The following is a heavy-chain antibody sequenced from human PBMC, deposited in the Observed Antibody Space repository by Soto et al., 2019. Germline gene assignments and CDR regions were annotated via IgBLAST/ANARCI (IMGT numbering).Heavy chain of an antibody. CDR3: ARSVAVPGAHIDY. V-gene: IGHV4-59*01. CDR2: VYYTGST. Sequence: SETLSLTCSVSGGSISGSYWSWIRQSPGKRLEWLGYVYYTGSTNYSPSLRSRVSISVDTSKNEFSLRLSPVTAADTAVYFCARSVAVPGAHIDYWGQGTQVTVSS. J-gene: IGHJ4*02. CDR1: GGSISGSY. D-gene: IGHD6-19*01.